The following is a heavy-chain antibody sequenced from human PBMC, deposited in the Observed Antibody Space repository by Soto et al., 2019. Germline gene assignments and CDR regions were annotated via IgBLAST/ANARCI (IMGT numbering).Heavy chain of an antibody. Sequence: VGSLRLSCAASGFTLSNYWMTWVRQAPGKGLEWVANINKDGSKKNYVDSVKGRFTIARDNGQNSLSLQINSLRVEDTAVYYCVRELGLAYWGKGALVPVSP. CDR3: VRELGLAY. CDR1: GFTLSNYW. J-gene: IGHJ4*02. D-gene: IGHD7-27*01. V-gene: IGHV3-7*03. CDR2: INKDGSKK.